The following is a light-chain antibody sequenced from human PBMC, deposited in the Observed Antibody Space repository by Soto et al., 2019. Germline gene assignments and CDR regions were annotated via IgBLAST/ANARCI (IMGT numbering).Light chain of an antibody. CDR2: GAS. Sequence: VLTQCPATLALSPGERAILSCRASENVRTFVDWYQQKPGQAPRLLIHGASNRATGIPARFSGSGSGTDFTLTISNLEPEDFAVYYCQQHSHWPPWTFGQGTKVDI. CDR1: ENVRTF. J-gene: IGKJ1*01. V-gene: IGKV3-11*01. CDR3: QQHSHWPPWT.